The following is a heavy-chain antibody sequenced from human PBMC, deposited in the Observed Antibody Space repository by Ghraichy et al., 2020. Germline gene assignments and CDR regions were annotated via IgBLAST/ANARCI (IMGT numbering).Heavy chain of an antibody. CDR2: ISSSSSYI. Sequence: GGSLRLSCAASGCTFSSYSMNWVRQAPGKGLEWVSSISSSSSYIYYADSVKGRFTISRDNAKNSLYLQMNSLRAEDTAVYYCARVREYCSGGSCHGMDVWGQGTTVTVSS. CDR1: GCTFSSYS. J-gene: IGHJ6*02. D-gene: IGHD2-15*01. V-gene: IGHV3-21*01. CDR3: ARVREYCSGGSCHGMDV.